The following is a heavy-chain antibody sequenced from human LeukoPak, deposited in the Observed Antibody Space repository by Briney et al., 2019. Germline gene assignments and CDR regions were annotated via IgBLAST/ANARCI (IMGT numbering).Heavy chain of an antibody. Sequence: PGGTLRLSCAASGFTFSNYAMHWVRQAPGKGLEWVARISHYGSSEYYGDSMKGRFTISRDNSRNTFYLQMNSLRAEDTAVYYCASRFEWLSSFDYWGQGTLVTVSS. CDR1: GFTFSNYA. D-gene: IGHD3-3*01. J-gene: IGHJ4*02. CDR3: ASRFEWLSSFDY. V-gene: IGHV3-30*03. CDR2: ISHYGSSE.